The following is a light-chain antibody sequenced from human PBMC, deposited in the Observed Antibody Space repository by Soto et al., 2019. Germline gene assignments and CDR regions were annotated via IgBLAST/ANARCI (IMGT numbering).Light chain of an antibody. CDR2: SYN. CDR3: AAWDDSLNAVV. Sequence: QSALTQPPSVSGTPGQRVTISCSGSSSNIGRNSVNWYQQLPGTAPKLLMYSYNQRPSGVPDRFSGSKSGTSASLAISGLQSEDEADYYCAAWDDSLNAVVFGGGTKVTVL. J-gene: IGLJ2*01. CDR1: SSNIGRNS. V-gene: IGLV1-44*01.